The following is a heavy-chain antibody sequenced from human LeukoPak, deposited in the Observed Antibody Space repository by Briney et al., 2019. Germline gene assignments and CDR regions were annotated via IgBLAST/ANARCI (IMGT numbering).Heavy chain of an antibody. D-gene: IGHD3-22*01. J-gene: IGHJ3*02. CDR2: INPNSGGT. Sequence: ASVKVSCKASGYTFTGYYMHWVRQAPGQGLEWMGRINPNSGGTNYAQKFQGRVTMTRDTSISTAYMELSRLRSDDTAVYYCARGAFYYDNAFDIWGQGTMVTVSS. V-gene: IGHV1-2*06. CDR3: ARGAFYYDNAFDI. CDR1: GYTFTGYY.